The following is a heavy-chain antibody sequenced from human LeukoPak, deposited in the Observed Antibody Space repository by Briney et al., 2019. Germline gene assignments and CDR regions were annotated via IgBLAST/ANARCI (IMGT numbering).Heavy chain of an antibody. Sequence: PGGSLRLSCAASGFTFSNYGMSWVRQAPGKGLEWVPGISGSGGSTYYADSVKGRFTISRDNSKNTLHLQMNSLRAEDTAIYYCAREHKWLRLTAGSSWFDPWGQGTLVTVSS. J-gene: IGHJ5*02. CDR3: AREHKWLRLTAGSSWFDP. V-gene: IGHV3-23*01. CDR1: GFTFSNYG. D-gene: IGHD5-12*01. CDR2: ISGSGGST.